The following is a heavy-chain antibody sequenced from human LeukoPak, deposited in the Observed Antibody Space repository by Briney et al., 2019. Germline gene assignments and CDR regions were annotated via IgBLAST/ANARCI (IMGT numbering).Heavy chain of an antibody. J-gene: IGHJ6*03. CDR3: ATRGAKGGYYYMDV. Sequence: GESLKISRKGSGYNFTHYWIAWVRQMPGKGPEWMGVIYPGDSDTRYSPSFQGQVTISADESVTTAYLQWSSLRASDTAMYYCATRGAKGGYYYMDVWGKGTTVTVSS. CDR1: GYNFTHYW. V-gene: IGHV5-51*01. CDR2: IYPGDSDT. D-gene: IGHD3-10*01.